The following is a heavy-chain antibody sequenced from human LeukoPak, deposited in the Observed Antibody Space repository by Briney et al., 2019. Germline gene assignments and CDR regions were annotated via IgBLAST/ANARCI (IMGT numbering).Heavy chain of an antibody. V-gene: IGHV3-23*01. Sequence: QPGGSLRLSCAASGFTFSSYAMSWVRQAPGKGLEWVSGISGGGGSTYYAESVKGRFIISRDNSKNTIYLQMSSLRAEDTAVYYCARDSGRSYIDYWGQGTLVTVSS. CDR1: GFTFSSYA. CDR3: ARDSGRSYIDY. J-gene: IGHJ4*02. D-gene: IGHD1-26*01. CDR2: ISGGGGST.